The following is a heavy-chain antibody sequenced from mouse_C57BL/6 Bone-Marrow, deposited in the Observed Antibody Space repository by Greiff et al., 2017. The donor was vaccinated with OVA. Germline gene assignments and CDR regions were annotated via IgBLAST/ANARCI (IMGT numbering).Heavy chain of an antibody. CDR3: ARWGLLLRSYWYFDV. J-gene: IGHJ1*03. CDR1: GFNIKNTY. Sequence: DVKLQESVAELVRPGASVKLSCTASGFNIKNTYMHWVKQRPEQGLEWIGRIDPANGNTKYAPKFQGKATITADTSSNTAYLQLSSLTSEDTAIYYCARWGLLLRSYWYFDVWGTGTTVTVSS. V-gene: IGHV14-3*01. D-gene: IGHD1-1*01. CDR2: IDPANGNT.